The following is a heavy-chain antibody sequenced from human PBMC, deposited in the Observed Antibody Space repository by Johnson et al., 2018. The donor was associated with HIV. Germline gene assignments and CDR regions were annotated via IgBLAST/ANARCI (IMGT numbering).Heavy chain of an antibody. Sequence: VQLVESGGGFIQPAGSLRLSCAASGFTVSSNYMSWVRQAPGKGLEWVSVIIGSGGSTYYADSAKGRFTISRDNSKNTLYLQMNRLRAEDTAVYYCARDFIAPELGDAFDIWGQGTMVTVSS. D-gene: IGHD6-25*01. CDR1: GFTVSSNY. V-gene: IGHV3-66*03. J-gene: IGHJ3*02. CDR3: ARDFIAPELGDAFDI. CDR2: IGSGGST.